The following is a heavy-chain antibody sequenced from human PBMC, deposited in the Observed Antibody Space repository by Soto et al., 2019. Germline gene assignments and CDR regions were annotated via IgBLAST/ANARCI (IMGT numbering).Heavy chain of an antibody. CDR3: ARDLSTTVTHYYYYYGMDV. V-gene: IGHV3-48*03. D-gene: IGHD4-17*01. J-gene: IGHJ6*02. CDR2: ISSSGSTI. CDR1: GFTFSSYE. Sequence: PGGSLRLSCAASGFTFSSYEMNWVRQAPGKGLEWVSYISSSGSTIYYADSVKGRFTISRDNAKNSLYLQMNSLRAEDTAVYYCARDLSTTVTHYYYYYGMDVWGQGTTVTVSS.